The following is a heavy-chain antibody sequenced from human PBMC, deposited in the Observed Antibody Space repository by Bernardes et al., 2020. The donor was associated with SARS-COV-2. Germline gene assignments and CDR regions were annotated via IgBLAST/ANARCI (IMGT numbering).Heavy chain of an antibody. J-gene: IGHJ5*02. CDR2: IYHSGST. CDR1: GGSISSYY. Sequence: SETLSLTCTVSGGSISSYYWSWIRQPPGKGLEWIGYIYHSGSTNYNPSLKSRVTISVDTSKNQFSLKLSSVTAADTAVYYCARHKGARITMVRGVIRAEGDWYDPWGQGTLVTVSS. V-gene: IGHV4-59*08. D-gene: IGHD3-10*01. CDR3: ARHKGARITMVRGVIRAEGDWYDP.